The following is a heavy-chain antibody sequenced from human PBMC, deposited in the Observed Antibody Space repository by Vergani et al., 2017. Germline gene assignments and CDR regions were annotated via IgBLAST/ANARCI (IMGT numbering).Heavy chain of an antibody. CDR3: ARRDSSSPALDY. CDR2: IGTAGDT. Sequence: EVQLVESGGGLVQPGGSLRLSCAASGFTFSTYDMHWVRQATGKGLEWVSAIGTAGDTYYPGSVKGRFTISRDNAKNSLYLQMNGLRAGDTAVYYCARRDSSSPALDYWGQGTLVTVSS. J-gene: IGHJ4*02. D-gene: IGHD6-6*01. CDR1: GFTFSTYD. V-gene: IGHV3-13*01.